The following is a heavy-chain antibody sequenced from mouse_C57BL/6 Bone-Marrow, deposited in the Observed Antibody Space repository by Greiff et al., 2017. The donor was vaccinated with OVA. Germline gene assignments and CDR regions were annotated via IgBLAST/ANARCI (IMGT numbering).Heavy chain of an antibody. CDR3: TRNPSYGNYWYFDV. CDR1: GFTFSSYA. J-gene: IGHJ1*03. V-gene: IGHV5-9-1*02. Sequence: EVQVVESGEGLVKPGGSLKLSCAASGFTFSSYAMSWVRQTPEKRLEWVAYISSGGDYIYYADTVKGRFTISRDNARNTLYLQMSSLKSEDTAMYYCTRNPSYGNYWYFDVWGTGTTVTVSS. D-gene: IGHD2-1*01. CDR2: ISSGGDYI.